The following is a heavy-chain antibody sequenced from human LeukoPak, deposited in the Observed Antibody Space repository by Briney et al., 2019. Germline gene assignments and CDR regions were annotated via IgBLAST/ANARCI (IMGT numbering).Heavy chain of an antibody. CDR2: IIPIFGTA. CDR1: GGTFSSYA. V-gene: IGHV1-69*05. J-gene: IGHJ3*02. Sequence: SVKVSCKASGGTFSSYAISWVRQAPGQGLEWMGRIIPIFGTANYAQKFQGRVTITTDESTSTAYMELSSLRSEDTAVYYCARLDAYYDFWSGYYPDDAFDIRGQGTMVTVSS. D-gene: IGHD3-3*01. CDR3: ARLDAYYDFWSGYYPDDAFDI.